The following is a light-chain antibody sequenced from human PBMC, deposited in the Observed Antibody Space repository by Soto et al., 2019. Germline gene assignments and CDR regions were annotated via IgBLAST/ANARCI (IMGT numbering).Light chain of an antibody. CDR3: HQYNIWPPLL. CDR2: AAS. J-gene: IGKJ4*01. V-gene: IGKV3-20*01. Sequence: EIVLTQSPGTLSLSPGERATLSCRASQTFSSSFLAWYQQTPGQAPRLLIYAASSRATGIPDRFSGSGSGTEYTLTISGLQSEDFAVYYCHQYNIWPPLLFGGGTKVDIK. CDR1: QTFSSSF.